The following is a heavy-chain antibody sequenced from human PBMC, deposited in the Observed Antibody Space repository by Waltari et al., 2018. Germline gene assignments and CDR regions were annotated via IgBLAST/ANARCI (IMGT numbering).Heavy chain of an antibody. CDR3: ARDNDYYFDY. V-gene: IGHV3-48*04. D-gene: IGHD2-21*02. Sequence: EVQLVESGGGLVQTGGSLRLSCAASGFTFSTYSMNWVRQAPGKGLEWVSYISSSSSTIYYADSVKGRFTFSRDNAKNSLYLQMNSLRAEDTAVYYCARDNDYYFDYWGQGTLVTVSS. J-gene: IGHJ4*02. CDR1: GFTFSTYS. CDR2: ISSSSSTI.